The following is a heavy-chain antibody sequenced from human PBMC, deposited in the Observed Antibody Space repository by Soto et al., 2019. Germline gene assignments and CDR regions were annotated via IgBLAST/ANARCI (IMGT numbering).Heavy chain of an antibody. CDR2: IYYNGDT. Sequence: QGELQESGPGLVKPSQTLSLTCTVSGGSISSGGYYWSWIRQHPGKGLEWIGYIYYNGDTYYNPSLKSRVSISIDTSKNQFSLRLTSVTAADTAVYYCARSHRDNWGSPDYFDYWGQGTLVTVSS. D-gene: IGHD7-27*01. V-gene: IGHV4-31*03. J-gene: IGHJ4*02. CDR3: ARSHRDNWGSPDYFDY. CDR1: GGSISSGGYY.